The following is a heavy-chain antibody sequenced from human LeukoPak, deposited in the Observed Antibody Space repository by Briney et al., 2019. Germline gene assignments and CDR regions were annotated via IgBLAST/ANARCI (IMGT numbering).Heavy chain of an antibody. Sequence: PGGSLRLSCAASGFTFSSYAMSWVRQAPGKGLEWVSAISGSGGSTYYAHSVKCRFTISRDNSKNTLYLQMNSLRAEDTAVYYCAKEKYYYDSSGYYAYWGQGTLVTVSS. D-gene: IGHD3-22*01. V-gene: IGHV3-23*01. J-gene: IGHJ4*02. CDR1: GFTFSSYA. CDR2: ISGSGGST. CDR3: AKEKYYYDSSGYYAY.